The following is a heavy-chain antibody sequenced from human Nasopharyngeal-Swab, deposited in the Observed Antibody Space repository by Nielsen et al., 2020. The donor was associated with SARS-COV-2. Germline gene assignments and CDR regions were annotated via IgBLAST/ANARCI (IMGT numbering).Heavy chain of an antibody. V-gene: IGHV2-26*01. Sequence: SGPTLVKPTETLTLTCTVSGFSLSNARMGVSWIRQPPGKALEWLALIFSNDEKSYSTSLKSRLTISKDTSKSQVVLTMTNMDPVDTATYYCARSGYSYGRRYFDYWGQGTLVTVSS. CDR1: GFSLSNARMG. D-gene: IGHD5-18*01. J-gene: IGHJ4*02. CDR3: ARSGYSYGRRYFDY. CDR2: IFSNDEK.